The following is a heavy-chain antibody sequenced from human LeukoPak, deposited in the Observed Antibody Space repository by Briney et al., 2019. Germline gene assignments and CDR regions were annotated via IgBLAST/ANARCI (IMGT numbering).Heavy chain of an antibody. J-gene: IGHJ6*03. CDR2: IYHSGST. Sequence: SETLSLTCTVSGGSISSGDYYWSWIRQPPGKGLEWIGSIYHSGSTYYNPSLKSRVTISVDTSKNQFSLKLSSVTAADTAVYYCASTYYDFWSGYYYYMDVWGKGTTVTVSS. CDR3: ASTYYDFWSGYYYYMDV. CDR1: GGSISSGDYY. V-gene: IGHV4-39*07. D-gene: IGHD3-3*01.